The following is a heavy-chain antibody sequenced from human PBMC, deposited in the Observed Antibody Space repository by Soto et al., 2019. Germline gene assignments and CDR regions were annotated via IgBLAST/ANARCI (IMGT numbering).Heavy chain of an antibody. CDR1: AYTFTGYY. V-gene: IGHV1-2*02. Sequence: RASVKVSCKASAYTFTGYYMHWVRQAPGQGLEWMGWINPNSGGTNYAQKFQGRVTMTRDTSISTAYIELSRLRSDDTAVYYCVRGDILTGSPFDYWGQGTLVTVSS. CDR2: INPNSGGT. J-gene: IGHJ4*02. D-gene: IGHD3-9*01. CDR3: VRGDILTGSPFDY.